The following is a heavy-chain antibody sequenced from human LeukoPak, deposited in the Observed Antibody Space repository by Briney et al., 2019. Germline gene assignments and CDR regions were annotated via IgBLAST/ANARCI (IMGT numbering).Heavy chain of an antibody. Sequence: SETLSLTCAVSGYSISSGYYWGWIRQPPGKELEWIGSIYHSGSTYYNPSLKSRVTISVDTSKNQFSLKVSSVTAADTAVYYCARRNYYYYMDVWGKGTTVTVSS. V-gene: IGHV4-38-2*01. CDR2: IYHSGST. CDR1: GYSISSGYY. CDR3: ARRNYYYYMDV. J-gene: IGHJ6*03.